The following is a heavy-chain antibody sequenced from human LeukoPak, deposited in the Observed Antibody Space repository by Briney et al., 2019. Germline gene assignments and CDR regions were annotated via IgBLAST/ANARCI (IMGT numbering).Heavy chain of an antibody. J-gene: IGHJ4*02. CDR3: ERELPFDY. CDR1: GFTFSSYS. V-gene: IGHV3-48*04. Sequence: GGSLRLSCAASGFTFSSYSMNWVRQAPGKGLEWVSYISSSSSTIYYADSVKGRFTISRDNAKNTLYLQMNSLRAEDTAVYYCERELPFDYWGQGTLVTVSS. D-gene: IGHD2-15*01. CDR2: ISSSSSTI.